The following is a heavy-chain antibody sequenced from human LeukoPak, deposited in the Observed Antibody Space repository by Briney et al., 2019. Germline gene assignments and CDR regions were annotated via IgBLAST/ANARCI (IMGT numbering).Heavy chain of an antibody. CDR1: GGSFSSSSYY. Sequence: PSETLSLTCTVSGGSFSSSSYYWGWIRQPPGKGLEWIGSIYYSGSTYYNPSLKSRVTISVDTSKNQFSLKLSSVTAADTAVYYCARSSGYSSSGGLNWFDTWGQGTLVTVSS. V-gene: IGHV4-39*01. J-gene: IGHJ5*02. CDR3: ARSSGYSSSGGLNWFDT. D-gene: IGHD6-13*01. CDR2: IYYSGST.